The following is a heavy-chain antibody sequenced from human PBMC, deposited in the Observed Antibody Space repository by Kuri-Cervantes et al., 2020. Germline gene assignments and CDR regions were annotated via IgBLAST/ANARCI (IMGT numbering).Heavy chain of an antibody. V-gene: IGHV4-34*01. CDR2: INHSGST. D-gene: IGHD6-13*01. CDR3: ARVYTGWAAAGRRSYFDY. CDR1: GGSFSGYY. Sequence: SETLSLTCAVYGGSFSGYYWSWIRQPPGKGLEWIGEINHSGSTYYNPSLKSRVTISVDTSKNQFSLKLSSVTAADTAVYYCARVYTGWAAAGRRSYFDYWGQGTLVTVSS. J-gene: IGHJ4*02.